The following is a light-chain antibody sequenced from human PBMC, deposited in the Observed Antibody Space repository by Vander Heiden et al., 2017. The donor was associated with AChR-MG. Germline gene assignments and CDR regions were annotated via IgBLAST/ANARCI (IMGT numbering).Light chain of an antibody. CDR3: QRYNNWTRRYI. V-gene: IGKV3-15*01. CDR1: QSVRTY. J-gene: IGKJ2*01. CDR2: GAS. Sequence: EIVMTQSPATLSVSPGERATLSCRASQSVRTYLAWYQLKPGQAPSLLIFGASTRATGIPTRFRCSGSGSGFALTISNLQSEDFAFYFCQRYNNWTRRYIFGQGTKLEIK.